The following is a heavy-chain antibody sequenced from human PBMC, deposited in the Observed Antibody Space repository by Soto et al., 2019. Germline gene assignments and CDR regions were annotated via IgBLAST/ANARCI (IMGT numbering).Heavy chain of an antibody. V-gene: IGHV1-18*01. Sequence: QVQLVQSGAEVKKPGASVKVSCKASGYTFTSYGISWVRQAPGQGPEWMGRISTYNGNTNYVQRLQGRVTMTTDTSTNTAYMELSSLRYDDTAVYFCARHPGYITTWHQAFDSWGQGTMVTVSS. CDR1: GYTFTSYG. J-gene: IGHJ3*02. CDR3: ARHPGYITTWHQAFDS. D-gene: IGHD5-12*01. CDR2: ISTYNGNT.